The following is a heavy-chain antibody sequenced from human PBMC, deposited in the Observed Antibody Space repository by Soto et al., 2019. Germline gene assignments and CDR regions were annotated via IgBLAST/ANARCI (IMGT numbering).Heavy chain of an antibody. CDR3: ARRRYNADDGGFDY. V-gene: IGHV5-51*01. Sequence: GESLKISCKGSGYTYTNHWIGWVRQMPGKGLEWMGIIYPRDSDTRYSPSFQGQVTISADASIRTAFLQWSSLKAADTAKYFCARRRYNADDGGFDYWGQGALVTVSS. J-gene: IGHJ4*02. CDR2: IYPRDSDT. CDR1: GYTYTNHW. D-gene: IGHD1-1*01.